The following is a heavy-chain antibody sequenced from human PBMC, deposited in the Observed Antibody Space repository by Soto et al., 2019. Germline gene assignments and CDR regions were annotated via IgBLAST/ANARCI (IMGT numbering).Heavy chain of an antibody. CDR3: ARIMYYYDSSGYYLFDY. CDR1: GFTFSSYS. J-gene: IGHJ4*02. D-gene: IGHD3-22*01. CDR2: ISSSSSYI. V-gene: IGHV3-21*01. Sequence: GGSLRLSCAASGFTFSSYSMNWVRQAPGKGLEWVSSISSSSSYIYYADSVKGRFTISRDNAKNSLYLQMNSLRAEDTAVYYCARIMYYYDSSGYYLFDYWGQGTLVTV.